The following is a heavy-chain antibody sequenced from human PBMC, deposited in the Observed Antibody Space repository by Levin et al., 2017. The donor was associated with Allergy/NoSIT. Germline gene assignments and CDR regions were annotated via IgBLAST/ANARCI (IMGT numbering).Heavy chain of an antibody. D-gene: IGHD6-13*01. Sequence: SETLSLTCTVSGGSISSYYWSWIRQPPGKGLEWIGYIYYSGSTNYNPSLKSRVTISVDTSKNQFSLKLSSVTAADTAVYYCARERGEEAAAQGGYYYGMDVWGQGTTVTVSS. CDR1: GGSISSYY. J-gene: IGHJ6*02. CDR3: ARERGEEAAAQGGYYYGMDV. CDR2: IYYSGST. V-gene: IGHV4-59*01.